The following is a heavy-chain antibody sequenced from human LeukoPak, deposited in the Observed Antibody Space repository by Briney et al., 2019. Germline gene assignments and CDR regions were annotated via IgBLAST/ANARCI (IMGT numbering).Heavy chain of an antibody. J-gene: IGHJ4*02. V-gene: IGHV3-23*01. CDR2: ISGSGGST. Sequence: SGGSLRLSCAASGFTFSIYAMNWVRQAPGKGLEWVSGISGSGGSTDYADSVKGRFTISRDDSKNTLYLEMNSLRAEDTAVYYCATPWRGGWGQGTLVTVSS. CDR3: ATPWRGG. CDR1: GFTFSIYA. D-gene: IGHD3-3*01.